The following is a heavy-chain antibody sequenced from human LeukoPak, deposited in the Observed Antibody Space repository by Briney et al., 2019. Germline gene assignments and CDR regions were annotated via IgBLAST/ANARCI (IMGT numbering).Heavy chain of an antibody. CDR3: ARGTIYYYDSSGYYYFYY. J-gene: IGHJ4*02. CDR1: AYTFTGYY. CDR2: INPDSGGT. Sequence: GASVKVSCKASAYTFTGYYMHWVRQAPGQGLEWMGWINPDSGGTNYAQTFQGRVTMTRDTSISTAYMELSRLRSDDTAVSYCARGTIYYYDSSGYYYFYYWGQGTLVTVSS. V-gene: IGHV1-2*02. D-gene: IGHD3-22*01.